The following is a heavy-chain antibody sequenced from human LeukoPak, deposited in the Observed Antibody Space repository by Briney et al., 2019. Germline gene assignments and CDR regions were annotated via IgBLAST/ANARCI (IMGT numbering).Heavy chain of an antibody. CDR1: GGSFSSYY. CDR2: INHGGST. V-gene: IGHV4-34*01. Sequence: PSETLSLTCAVYGGSFSSYYWTWIRQPPGKGLEWIGEINHGGSTNYKPSLKSRVSISVDTSKKQFSLKLTSVTAADTAVYYCARATRAYDSSGGASDIWGQGTMVTVSS. D-gene: IGHD3-22*01. CDR3: ARATRAYDSSGGASDI. J-gene: IGHJ3*02.